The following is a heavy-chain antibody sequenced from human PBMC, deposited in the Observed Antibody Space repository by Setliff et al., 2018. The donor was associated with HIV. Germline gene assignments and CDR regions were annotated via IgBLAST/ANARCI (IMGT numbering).Heavy chain of an antibody. V-gene: IGHV4-39*07. Sequence: SETLSLTCTVSGGSISSSSYYWGWIRQPPGKGLEWIGSIYYSESTYYNPSLKSRVTISVDTSKNQFSLKLSSVTAADTAIYYCARSRVRGVIIKGYWGQGTPVTVSS. CDR1: GGSISSSSYY. D-gene: IGHD3-10*01. CDR2: IYYSEST. CDR3: ARSRVRGVIIKGY. J-gene: IGHJ4*02.